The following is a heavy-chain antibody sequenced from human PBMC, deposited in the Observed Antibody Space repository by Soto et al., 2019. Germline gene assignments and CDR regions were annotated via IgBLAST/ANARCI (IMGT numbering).Heavy chain of an antibody. CDR2: IYHSGTF. J-gene: IGHJ5*02. D-gene: IGHD3-10*01. V-gene: IGHV4-59*01. CDR3: AREYMGWFDP. CDR1: GDSFSAYY. Sequence: PSETLSLTCTVSGDSFSAYYWSWIRQPPGKGLEWIGYIYHSGTFTYNPSLKSRLTISIDTSKNQFSLKLRSLTAADTAVYYCAREYMGWFDPWGQGTLVTVS.